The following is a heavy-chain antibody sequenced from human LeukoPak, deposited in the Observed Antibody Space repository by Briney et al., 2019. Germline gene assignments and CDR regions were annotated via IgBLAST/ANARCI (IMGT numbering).Heavy chain of an antibody. CDR2: INPSGGNT. D-gene: IGHD3-22*01. V-gene: IGHV1-46*01. Sequence: GASVKVSCKASGYTFTSYYMHWVRQAPGHGLEWMGTINPSGGNTNYAQKFQGRVTMTRDTSTSTVYMELSSLTSEDTAVYYCARETYYYDSSAHDYWGQGTLVTVSS. J-gene: IGHJ4*02. CDR3: ARETYYYDSSAHDY. CDR1: GYTFTSYY.